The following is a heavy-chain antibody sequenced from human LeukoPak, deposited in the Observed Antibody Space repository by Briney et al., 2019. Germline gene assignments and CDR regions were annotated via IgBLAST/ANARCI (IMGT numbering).Heavy chain of an antibody. V-gene: IGHV3-30*18. Sequence: PGRSLRLSCAASGFTFSSYGMHWVRQAPGKGLEWVALISYDGSNKYYADSVKGRFTISRDNSKNTLYLQMNSLRAEDTAVYYCAKEEQLRYLHYWGQGTLVTVSS. J-gene: IGHJ4*02. D-gene: IGHD6-13*01. CDR2: ISYDGSNK. CDR3: AKEEQLRYLHY. CDR1: GFTFSSYG.